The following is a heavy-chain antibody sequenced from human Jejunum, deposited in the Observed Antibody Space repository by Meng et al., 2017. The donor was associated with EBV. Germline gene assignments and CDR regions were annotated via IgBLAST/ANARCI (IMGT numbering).Heavy chain of an antibody. CDR2: TSHRGIT. J-gene: IGHJ4*02. V-gene: IGHV4/OR15-8*02. CDR1: GDSVSTDKW. Sequence: QVQLQQWGAGLLKPSETLSLTCGVSGDSVSTDKWWRWVRQSPGKGLEWIGETSHRGITYYHPSLESRVTISIDTSKSQFSLRLRSVTAADTAVYYCARASWERLLEYWGQGTLVTVS. D-gene: IGHD1-26*01. CDR3: ARASWERLLEY.